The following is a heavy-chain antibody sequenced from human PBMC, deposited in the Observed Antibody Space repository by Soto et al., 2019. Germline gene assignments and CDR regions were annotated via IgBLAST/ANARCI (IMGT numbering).Heavy chain of an antibody. V-gene: IGHV3-30-3*01. Sequence: GGSPRLSCAASGFSFSTYLMHWVRQAPGKGLEWVAVISYDGSFKYYADSVKGRFTISRDNSKNTLYLQMNTLRPEDTAVYYCVQTTGWPGFDFWGQGTLVTVSS. CDR2: ISYDGSFK. D-gene: IGHD6-19*01. CDR3: VQTTGWPGFDF. CDR1: GFSFSTYL. J-gene: IGHJ4*02.